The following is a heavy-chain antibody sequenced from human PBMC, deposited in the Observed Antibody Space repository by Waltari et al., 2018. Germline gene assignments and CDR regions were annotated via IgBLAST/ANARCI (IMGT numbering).Heavy chain of an antibody. Sequence: QVQLVQSGTEVKKPGASVKVSCKASGYTFTGYFIHWVRQAPGRGLEWRGWFNPTNGGPYSAQKFQGRLAMPSDTAISTAYMVVSNLRSDDTATYYCSRVPLLLPGPNYFDHWGQGSLVTVSS. J-gene: IGHJ4*02. CDR2: FNPTNGGP. CDR1: GYTFTGYF. V-gene: IGHV1-2*02. CDR3: SRVPLLLPGPNYFDH.